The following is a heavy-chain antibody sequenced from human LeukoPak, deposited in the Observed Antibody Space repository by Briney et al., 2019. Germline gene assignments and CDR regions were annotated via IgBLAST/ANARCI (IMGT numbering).Heavy chain of an antibody. CDR2: IYYSGST. CDR1: GGSFSGYY. J-gene: IGHJ4*02. V-gene: IGHV4-39*01. D-gene: IGHD3-22*01. CDR3: ARSTAYYYDSSGYSFDY. Sequence: PSETLSLTCAVYGGSFSGYYWGWIRQPPGKGLEWIGSIYYSGSTYYNPSLKSRVTISVDTSKNQFSLKLSSVTAADTAVYYCARSTAYYYDSSGYSFDYWGQGTLVTVSS.